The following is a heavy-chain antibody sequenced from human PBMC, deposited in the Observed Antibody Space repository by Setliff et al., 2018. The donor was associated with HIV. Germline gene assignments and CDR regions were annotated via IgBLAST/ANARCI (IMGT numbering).Heavy chain of an antibody. CDR1: GFTFDDYA. Sequence: PGGSLRLSCAASGFTFDDYAMHWVRQAPGKGLEWVSGISWNSGSRAYADSVKDRFIISRDNAKNSLYLQMNSLRTDDTALYYCAQGSDPQLVTLFAYWGQGTLVTVSS. CDR3: AQGSDPQLVTLFAY. V-gene: IGHV3-9*01. CDR2: ISWNSGSR. D-gene: IGHD6-6*01. J-gene: IGHJ4*02.